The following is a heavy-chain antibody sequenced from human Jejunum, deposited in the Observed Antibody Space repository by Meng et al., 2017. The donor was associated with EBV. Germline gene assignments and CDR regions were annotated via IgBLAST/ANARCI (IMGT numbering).Heavy chain of an antibody. CDR2: IYHSGST. CDR1: GDSISSSNW. D-gene: IGHD3-3*01. V-gene: IGHV4-4*02. CDR3: ARYGSGYFPALWY. J-gene: IGHJ4*02. Sequence: QVQLKESGPGLVKPSGPLSLTCAVSGDSISSSNWWSWVRQPPGKGLEWIGEIYHSGSTNYNPSLKSRVTISVDKSKNQFSLKLSSVTAADTAVYYCARYGSGYFPALWYWGQGTLVTVSS.